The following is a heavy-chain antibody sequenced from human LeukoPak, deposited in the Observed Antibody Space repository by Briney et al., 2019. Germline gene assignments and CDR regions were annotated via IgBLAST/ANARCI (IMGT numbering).Heavy chain of an antibody. Sequence: ASVKVSCKASGGTFSSYAISWVRQAPGQGLEWMGGIIPIFGTANYAQKFQGRVTITTDESTSTAYMELSSLRSEDTAVYYCARGQFWSGYLQPDAFDIWGQGTMVTVSS. CDR1: GGTFSSYA. V-gene: IGHV1-69*05. CDR3: ARGQFWSGYLQPDAFDI. D-gene: IGHD3-3*01. J-gene: IGHJ3*02. CDR2: IIPIFGTA.